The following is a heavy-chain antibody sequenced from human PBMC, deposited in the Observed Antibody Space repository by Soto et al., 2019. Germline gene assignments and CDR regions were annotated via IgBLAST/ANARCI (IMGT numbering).Heavy chain of an antibody. D-gene: IGHD3-22*01. J-gene: IGHJ5*02. CDR3: AKYYDSSGYYGWNWFDP. Sequence: GGSLRLSCAASGFTFSSYAMSWVRQAPGKGLEWVSAISGSGGSTYYADSVKGRFTISRDNSKNTLYLQMNSLRAEDTAVYYCAKYYDSSGYYGWNWFDPWGQGTLVTVSS. CDR2: ISGSGGST. V-gene: IGHV3-23*01. CDR1: GFTFSSYA.